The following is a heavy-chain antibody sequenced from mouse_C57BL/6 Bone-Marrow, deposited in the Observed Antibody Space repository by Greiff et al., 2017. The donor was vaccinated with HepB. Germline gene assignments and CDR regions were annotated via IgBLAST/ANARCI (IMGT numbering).Heavy chain of an antibody. J-gene: IGHJ3*01. D-gene: IGHD2-13*01. CDR1: GYTFTDYY. Sequence: VQLKESGPVLVKPGASVKISCKASGYTFTDYYMNWVKQSHGKSLEWIGVINPYNGGTSYNQKFKGKATLTVDKSSSTAYMELNSLTSEDSAVYYCARWGDFWFAYWGQGTLVTVSA. V-gene: IGHV1-19*01. CDR2: INPYNGGT. CDR3: ARWGDFWFAY.